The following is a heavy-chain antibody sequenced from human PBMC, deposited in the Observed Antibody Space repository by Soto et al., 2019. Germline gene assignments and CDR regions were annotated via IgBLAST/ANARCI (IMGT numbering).Heavy chain of an antibody. CDR3: ARTVLWFGEFDP. Sequence: PSETLSLTCTVSGGSISSYYWSWIRQPAGKVLEWLGRIYTSGSTNYNPSLKSRVTMSVETYKNQFSLKLSSVTAADTAVYYCARTVLWFGEFDPWGQGTLVTVSS. V-gene: IGHV4-4*07. CDR1: GGSISSYY. CDR2: IYTSGST. J-gene: IGHJ5*02. D-gene: IGHD3-10*01.